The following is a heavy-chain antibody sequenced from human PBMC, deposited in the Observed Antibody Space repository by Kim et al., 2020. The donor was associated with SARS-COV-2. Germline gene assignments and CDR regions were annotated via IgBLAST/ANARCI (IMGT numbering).Heavy chain of an antibody. CDR2: IIPIFGTA. CDR3: ARVGGTIFGVVINPYYYYGMDV. Sequence: SVKVSCKASGGTFSSYAISWVRQAPGQGLEWMGGIIPIFGTANYAQKFQGRVTITADESTSTAYMELSSLRSEDTAVYYCARVGGTIFGVVINPYYYYGMDVWGQGTTVTVSS. CDR1: GGTFSSYA. J-gene: IGHJ6*02. V-gene: IGHV1-69*13. D-gene: IGHD3-3*01.